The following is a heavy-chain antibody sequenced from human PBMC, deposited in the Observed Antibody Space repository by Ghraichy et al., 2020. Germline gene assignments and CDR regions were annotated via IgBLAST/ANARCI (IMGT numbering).Heavy chain of an antibody. CDR3: ATDLNHDGG. J-gene: IGHJ4*02. CDR1: GFTFSDYW. Sequence: GGSLRLSCAASGFTFSDYWMTWVRQAPGKGLEWVANIKTNGNERKYLDSLRGRFTISRDNAKNSLYLQMNSLRVDDTAVYYCATDLNHDGGWGQGTLVTVSS. CDR2: IKTNGNER. D-gene: IGHD5-24*01. V-gene: IGHV3-7*03.